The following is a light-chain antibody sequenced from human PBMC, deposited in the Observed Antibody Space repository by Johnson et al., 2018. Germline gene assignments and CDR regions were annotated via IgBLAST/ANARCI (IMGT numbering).Light chain of an antibody. Sequence: QSVLTQPPSVSAAPGQKVTISCSGSSSNIGNNYVSWYQQLPGTATTLLIYENTKRPSGIPDRFSGSKSATSATLGIPGLQPGDEADYYCGTGDSSLSAGNGFGTGTKVTVL. CDR3: GTGDSSLSAGNG. J-gene: IGLJ1*01. CDR2: ENT. CDR1: SSNIGNNY. V-gene: IGLV1-51*02.